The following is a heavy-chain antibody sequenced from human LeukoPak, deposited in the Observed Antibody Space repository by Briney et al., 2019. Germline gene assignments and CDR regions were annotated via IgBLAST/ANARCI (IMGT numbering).Heavy chain of an antibody. CDR2: IWYDGSNK. V-gene: IGHV3-33*01. Sequence: GGSLRLSCAASGFTFSSYGMHWVRQAPGKGLEWVAVIWYDGSNKYYADSVKGRFTISRDNSKNTLYLQMNSLRAEDTAVYYCARDVVRGVIYYYYGMDVRGKGTTVTVSS. CDR1: GFTFSSYG. D-gene: IGHD3-10*01. CDR3: ARDVVRGVIYYYYGMDV. J-gene: IGHJ6*04.